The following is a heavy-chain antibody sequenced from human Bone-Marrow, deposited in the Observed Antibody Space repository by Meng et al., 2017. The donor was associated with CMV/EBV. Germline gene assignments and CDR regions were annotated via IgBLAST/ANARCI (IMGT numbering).Heavy chain of an antibody. Sequence: MAAGYTCSSYGISWVRLAPGQGLEWRGWTSAYTGITSYAQKLQGRVTMTTDTSTSTASMELRGLRSDATAVYYCSRGTVTSIDSWGQGTLVTVSS. CDR2: TSAYTGIT. CDR1: GYTCSSYG. J-gene: IGHJ4*02. CDR3: SRGTVTSIDS. D-gene: IGHD4-17*01. V-gene: IGHV1-18*01.